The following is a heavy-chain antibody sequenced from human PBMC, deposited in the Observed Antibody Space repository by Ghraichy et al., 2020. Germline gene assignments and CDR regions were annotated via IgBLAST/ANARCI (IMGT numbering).Heavy chain of an antibody. Sequence: SQTLSLTSAISGDSVSTESAAWNWIRQSPSRGLEWLGRTYYMSKWYHHYARSVQGRITVTPDTTKNQFSLQLNSVTPEDTAVYYCARGHRHGYTSFDFWDQGARVTVSS. J-gene: IGHJ4*02. V-gene: IGHV6-1*01. CDR1: GDSVSTESAA. D-gene: IGHD5-24*01. CDR3: ARGHRHGYTSFDF. CDR2: TYYMSKWYH.